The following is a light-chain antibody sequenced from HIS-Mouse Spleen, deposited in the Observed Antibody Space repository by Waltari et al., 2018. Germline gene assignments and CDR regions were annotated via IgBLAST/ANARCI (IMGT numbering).Light chain of an antibody. CDR2: DVS. V-gene: IGLV2-11*01. CDR3: CSYAGSYTGV. Sequence: QSALTQPRSVSGSPGQSVTISCTGTSSDVGGYNYVSWYQQHPGKAPKPMIYDVSKRPPGVPVRFSGSKSGNTASLTISGLQAEDEADYYCCSYAGSYTGVFGTGTKVTVL. J-gene: IGLJ1*01. CDR1: SSDVGGYNY.